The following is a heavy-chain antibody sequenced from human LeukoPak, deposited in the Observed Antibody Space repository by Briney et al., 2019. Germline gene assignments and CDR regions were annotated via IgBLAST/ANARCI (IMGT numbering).Heavy chain of an antibody. J-gene: IGHJ4*02. V-gene: IGHV4-39*01. Sequence: SETLSLTCPVSGGSISSSSYYWGWIRQPPGKGLEWIGSICYSGSTYYNPSLESRVPISLDTSQNQFSLKLSSVTAADTAVYYCAGVAWYYYDSSGYSGKIDYWGQGTLVTVSS. CDR1: GGSISSSSYY. CDR2: ICYSGST. D-gene: IGHD3-22*01. CDR3: AGVAWYYYDSSGYSGKIDY.